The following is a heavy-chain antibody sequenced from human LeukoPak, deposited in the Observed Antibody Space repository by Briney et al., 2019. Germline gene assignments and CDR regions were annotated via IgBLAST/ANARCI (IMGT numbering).Heavy chain of an antibody. CDR3: ARRGSSSSGLDY. CDR1: GGSISSYY. V-gene: IGHV4-59*08. D-gene: IGHD6-6*01. Sequence: PSETLSLTCTVSGGSISSYYWSWIRQRPGKGLEWIGYIYYSGSTNYNPSLKSRVTISVDTSKNQFSLKLSSVTAADTAVYYCARRGSSSSGLDYWGQGTLVTVSS. CDR2: IYYSGST. J-gene: IGHJ4*02.